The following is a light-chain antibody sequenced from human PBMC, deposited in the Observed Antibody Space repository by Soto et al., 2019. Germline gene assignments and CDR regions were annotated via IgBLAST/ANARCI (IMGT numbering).Light chain of an antibody. V-gene: IGKV1-5*01. CDR1: QSISSW. CDR2: DAS. CDR3: QQYNSYSALT. Sequence: DIQMTQSPSTLSASVGDRVTITCRASQSISSWLAWYQQKPGKAPKLLIYDASSLESGVPSRFSGSGSGTEFTLTISSLQPDDFATYYCQQYNSYSALTFGGGTKVGIK. J-gene: IGKJ4*01.